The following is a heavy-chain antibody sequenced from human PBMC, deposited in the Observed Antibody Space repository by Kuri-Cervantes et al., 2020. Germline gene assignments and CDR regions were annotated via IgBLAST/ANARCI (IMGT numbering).Heavy chain of an antibody. V-gene: IGHV1-8*01. CDR3: ARASVEMATTPGHYYYYGMDV. CDR2: MNPNSSNT. J-gene: IGHJ6*02. D-gene: IGHD5-24*01. CDR1: GYTFTSYD. Sequence: ASVKVSCKASGYTFTSYDINWVRQATGQGLEWMGWMNPNSSNTGYAQKFQGRVTMTRNTSISTAYMELSSLRSEDTAVYYCARASVEMATTPGHYYYYGMDVWGQGTTVTVSS.